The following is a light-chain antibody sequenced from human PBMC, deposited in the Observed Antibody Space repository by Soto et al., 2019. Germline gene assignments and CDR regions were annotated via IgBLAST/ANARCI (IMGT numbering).Light chain of an antibody. CDR1: QSVNSN. J-gene: IGKJ1*01. Sequence: EIVRTQSPATLSVSPGERATLSCRASQSVNSNLAWYQQKPGHAPRLLIYSASTRATGIPARFSGSGSGTEFTLTISSLQSEDFAVYYCQQSNNWWTFGHGTKVDIK. V-gene: IGKV3-15*01. CDR2: SAS. CDR3: QQSNNWWT.